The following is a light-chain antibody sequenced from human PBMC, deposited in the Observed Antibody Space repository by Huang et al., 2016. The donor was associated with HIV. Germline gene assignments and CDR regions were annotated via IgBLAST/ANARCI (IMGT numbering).Light chain of an antibody. CDR1: QSVNTN. J-gene: IGKJ2*01. Sequence: VMMSQSPATLAASPGERVTLSCGARQSVNTNLPWYQQKPGQPPRLLIYAASTRATGVPARFAGSGSGTEFTLTIDSLQSDDFAVYYCQQYNKWPPEYTFGQGTRLEIK. V-gene: IGKV3-15*01. CDR2: AAS. CDR3: QQYNKWPPEYT.